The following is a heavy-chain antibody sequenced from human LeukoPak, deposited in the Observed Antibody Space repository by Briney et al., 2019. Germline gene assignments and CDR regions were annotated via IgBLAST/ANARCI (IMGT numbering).Heavy chain of an antibody. D-gene: IGHD1-26*01. CDR1: GYIFTDYY. J-gene: IGHJ4*02. CDR3: ARAGSYYGGDPDC. CDR2: INPNSGGT. V-gene: IGHV1-2*02. Sequence: GASVKVSCKTSGYIFTDYYMNWVRQAPGQGLEWMGWINPNSGGTNYAQKFQGRVTMTRDTSSSTVYMELSRLIYDDTAVYYCARAGSYYGGDPDCWGQGTLVTVSS.